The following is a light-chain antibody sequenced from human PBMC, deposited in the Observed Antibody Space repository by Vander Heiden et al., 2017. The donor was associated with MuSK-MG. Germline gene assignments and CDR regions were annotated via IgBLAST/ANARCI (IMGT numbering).Light chain of an antibody. CDR2: DVS. V-gene: IGLV2-14*01. CDR1: SSDVGGSNY. J-gene: IGLJ2*01. Sequence: QSALTQPASVSGSPGQSIPISCTGTSSDVGGSNYVSWYQQHPGKAPKLMIYDVSKRHAGASNRCSCAKSGNTAALTISGLQAEDEADYYCNSYTTSSTLDVVFGGGTKRTVL. CDR3: NSYTTSSTLDVV.